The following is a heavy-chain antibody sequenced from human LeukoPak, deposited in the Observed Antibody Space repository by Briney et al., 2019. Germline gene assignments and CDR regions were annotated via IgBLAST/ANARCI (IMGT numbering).Heavy chain of an antibody. CDR1: GYTFTNYV. D-gene: IGHD4-17*01. J-gene: IGHJ4*02. V-gene: IGHV1-18*01. CDR3: ARTMTTMTTHGELDF. CDR2: ISTYTDNS. Sequence: ASVKVSCKASGYTFTNYVLTWVRQAPGQGLEWMGRISTYTDNSNYAQKFQDRVTMTTDTSTGTAYMELRNLSSDDTAVYYCARTMTTMTTHGELDFWGPGILVTVSS.